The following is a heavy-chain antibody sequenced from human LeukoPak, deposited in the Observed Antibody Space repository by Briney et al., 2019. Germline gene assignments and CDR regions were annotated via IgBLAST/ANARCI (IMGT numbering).Heavy chain of an antibody. V-gene: IGHV1-69*06. CDR1: GGTFSSYA. CDR2: IIPIFGTA. CDR3: ARDPHLYCSSTSCYFNDY. Sequence: GASVKVSCKASGGTFSSYAISWVRQAPGQGVEWMGGIIPIFGTANYAQKFQGRVTITADKSTSTAYMELSSLRSEDTAVYYCARDPHLYCSSTSCYFNDYWGQGTLVTVSS. J-gene: IGHJ4*02. D-gene: IGHD2-2*01.